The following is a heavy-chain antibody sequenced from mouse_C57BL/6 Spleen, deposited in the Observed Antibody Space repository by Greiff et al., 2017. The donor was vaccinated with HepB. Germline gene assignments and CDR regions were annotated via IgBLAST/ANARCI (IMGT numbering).Heavy chain of an antibody. CDR2: ISYDGSN. V-gene: IGHV3-6*01. J-gene: IGHJ2*01. CDR1: GYSITSGYY. D-gene: IGHD1-1*01. CDR3: ARDPYYYGSSYGFDY. Sequence: ESGPGLVKPSQSLSLTCSVTGYSITSGYYWNWIRQFPGNKLEWMGYISYDGSNNYNPSLKNRISITRDTSKNQFFLKLNSVTTEDTATYYCARDPYYYGSSYGFDYWGQGTTLTVSS.